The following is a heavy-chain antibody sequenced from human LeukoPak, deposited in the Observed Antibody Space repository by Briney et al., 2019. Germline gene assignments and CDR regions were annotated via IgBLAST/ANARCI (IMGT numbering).Heavy chain of an antibody. CDR2: ISSSGAYI. V-gene: IGHV3-21*01. CDR3: ALRTGDY. D-gene: IGHD5-12*01. CDR1: GFPFSTYD. J-gene: IGHJ4*02. Sequence: GGSLRLSCAASGFPFSTYDMNWVRQAPGKGLEWVSSISSSGAYIYHADSVKGRFTISRDNAKNLLYLQMNSLRAEDTAVYYCALRTGDYWGQGTLVTVSS.